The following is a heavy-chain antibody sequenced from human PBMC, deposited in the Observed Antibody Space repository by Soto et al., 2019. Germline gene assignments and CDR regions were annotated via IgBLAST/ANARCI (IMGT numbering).Heavy chain of an antibody. D-gene: IGHD3-22*01. CDR1: GLIFSSYA. CDR3: ARGGYYDSSGYYSLAFDY. V-gene: IGHV3-30-3*01. Sequence: GGSLRHSCAASGLIFSSYAMHLVRQAPGKGLEWVAVISYDGSNKYYADSVKGRFTTSRDNSKNTLYLQMNSLRAEDTAVYYCARGGYYDSSGYYSLAFDYWGQGTLVTVSS. J-gene: IGHJ4*02. CDR2: ISYDGSNK.